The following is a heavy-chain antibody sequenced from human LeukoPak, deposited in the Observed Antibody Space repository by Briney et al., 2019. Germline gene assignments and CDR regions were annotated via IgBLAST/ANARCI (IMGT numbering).Heavy chain of an antibody. D-gene: IGHD1-26*01. CDR3: ARGISGSYYNDY. CDR1: GGPFSSYA. Sequence: SVKVSCKASGGPFSSYAISWVRQAPGQGLEWMGRIIPILGIANYAQKFQGRVTITADKSTSTAYMELSSLRSEDTAVYYCARGISGSYYNDYWGQGTLVTVSS. CDR2: IIPILGIA. V-gene: IGHV1-69*04. J-gene: IGHJ4*02.